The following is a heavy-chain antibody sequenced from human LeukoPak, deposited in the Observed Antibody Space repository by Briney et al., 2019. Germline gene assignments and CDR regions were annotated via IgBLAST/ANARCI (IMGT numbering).Heavy chain of an antibody. Sequence: GGSLRLSCAASGFAFSSYAMHWVRQAPGKGLEWVAVISYDGSNKYYADSVKGRFTISRDNSKNTLYLQMNSLRAEDTAIYYCSKGEAERIVVVTPIRSYYYGMDVWGQGTTVTVSS. D-gene: IGHD2-21*02. V-gene: IGHV3-30-3*01. CDR2: ISYDGSNK. CDR3: SKGEAERIVVVTPIRSYYYGMDV. J-gene: IGHJ6*02. CDR1: GFAFSSYA.